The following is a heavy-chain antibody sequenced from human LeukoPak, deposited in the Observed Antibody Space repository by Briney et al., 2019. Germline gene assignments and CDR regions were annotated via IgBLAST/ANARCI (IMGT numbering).Heavy chain of an antibody. D-gene: IGHD3-22*01. CDR3: AREPGGYYDSSGYRSPDCFDY. CDR2: ISAYNGNT. CDR1: GYTFTSYG. J-gene: IGHJ4*02. V-gene: IGHV1-18*01. Sequence: ASVKVSCKASGYTFTSYGISWVRQAPGQGLEWMGWISAYNGNTNYAQKLQGRVTMTTDTSTSTAYMELRSLRSDDTAVYYCAREPGGYYDSSGYRSPDCFDYWGQGTLVTVPS.